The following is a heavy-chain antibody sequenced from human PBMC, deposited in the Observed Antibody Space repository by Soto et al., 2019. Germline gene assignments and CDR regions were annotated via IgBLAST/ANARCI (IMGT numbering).Heavy chain of an antibody. V-gene: IGHV3-48*02. CDR3: ARDLESRWEPSVFDY. D-gene: IGHD1-26*01. Sequence: GESLKISCAASGFTFSSYSMNWVRQAPGKGLEWVSYISSSSSTIYYADSVKGRFTISRDNAKNSLYLQMNSLRDEDTAVYYCARDLESRWEPSVFDYWGQGTLVTVSS. J-gene: IGHJ4*02. CDR2: ISSSSSTI. CDR1: GFTFSSYS.